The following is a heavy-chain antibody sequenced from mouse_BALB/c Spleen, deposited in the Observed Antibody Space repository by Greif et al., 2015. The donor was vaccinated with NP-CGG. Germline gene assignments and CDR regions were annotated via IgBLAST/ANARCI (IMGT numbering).Heavy chain of an antibody. D-gene: IGHD1-1*01. Sequence: EVKLVESGGGLVKPGGSLKLSRAASGFTFSSYAMSWVRQTPEKRLEWVATISSGGSYTYYPDSVKGRFTISRDNAKNTLYLQMSSLRSEDTAMYYCARRYEGYYAMDYWGQGTSVTVSS. CDR2: ISSGGSYT. CDR3: ARRYEGYYAMDY. J-gene: IGHJ4*01. CDR1: GFTFSSYA. V-gene: IGHV5-9-1*01.